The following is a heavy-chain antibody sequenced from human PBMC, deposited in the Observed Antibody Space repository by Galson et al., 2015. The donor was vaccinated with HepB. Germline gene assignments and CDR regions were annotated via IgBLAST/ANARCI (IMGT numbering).Heavy chain of an antibody. V-gene: IGHV3-48*01. CDR2: ISNSGSTV. Sequence: SLRLSCAASGFTFSAGSMNWVRQAPGKGLEWVSYISNSGSTVYYADSVKGRFTISRDNAKNSLYLQMSSLRAEDTAVYYCSRTVNYYSYYMDVWGKGTTVTVSS. CDR3: SRTVNYYSYYMDV. CDR1: GFTFSAGS. J-gene: IGHJ6*03. D-gene: IGHD4-11*01.